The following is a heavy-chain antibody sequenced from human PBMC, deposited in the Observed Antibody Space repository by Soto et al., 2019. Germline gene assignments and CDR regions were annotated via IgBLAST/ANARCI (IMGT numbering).Heavy chain of an antibody. Sequence: GTSVKVSCKASGYTFTGYYMHWVRQAPGQGLGWMGWINPNSGGTNYAQKFQGWVTMTRDTSISTAYMELSRLRSDDTAVYYCARDKGLYYDILTGSAPYDAFDIWGQGTMVTVSS. CDR3: ARDKGLYYDILTGSAPYDAFDI. CDR2: INPNSGGT. CDR1: GYTFTGYY. J-gene: IGHJ3*02. D-gene: IGHD3-9*01. V-gene: IGHV1-2*04.